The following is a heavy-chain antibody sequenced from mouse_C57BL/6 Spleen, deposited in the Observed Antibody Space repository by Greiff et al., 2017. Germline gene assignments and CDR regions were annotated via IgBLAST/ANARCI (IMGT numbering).Heavy chain of an antibody. CDR2: IDPSDSYT. V-gene: IGHV1-69*01. CDR1: GYTFTSYW. D-gene: IGHD2-1*01. J-gene: IGHJ4*01. Sequence: VQLQQPGAELVMPGASVKLSCKASGYTFTSYWMHWVKQRPGQGLEWIGEIDPSDSYTNYNQKFKGKSTLTVDKSSSTAYMQLSSLTSEDSAVYDCARGRDGNYEEARDYWGQGTSVTVSS. CDR3: ARGRDGNYEEARDY.